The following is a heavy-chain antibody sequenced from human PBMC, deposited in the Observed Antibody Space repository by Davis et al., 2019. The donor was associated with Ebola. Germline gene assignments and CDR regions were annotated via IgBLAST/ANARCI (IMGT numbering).Heavy chain of an antibody. CDR3: ARDRSGGDYPNSQYYFGMDV. D-gene: IGHD4-17*01. CDR1: GGSISSYY. CDR2: VHSSGST. J-gene: IGHJ6*02. V-gene: IGHV4-59*01. Sequence: MPSETLSLTCTVAGGSISSYYWSWIPQPPGTGVKLPGYVHSSGSTHYNPSLKTRVTISVDTSKNQFSLNLRSVTAADTATYYCARDRSGGDYPNSQYYFGMDVWGQGTTVTVSS.